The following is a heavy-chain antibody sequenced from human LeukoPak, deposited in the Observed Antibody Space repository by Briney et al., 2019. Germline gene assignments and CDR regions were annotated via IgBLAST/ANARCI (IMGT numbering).Heavy chain of an antibody. D-gene: IGHD2-8*01. CDR1: GFTFDDYA. CDR3: AKAHRNLMVYEDYYYMDV. V-gene: IGHV3-9*01. Sequence: AGGSLRLSCAASGFTFDDYAMHWVRQAPGKGLEWVSGISWNSGSIGYADSVKGRFTISRDNSKNTLYLQMNSLRAEDTAVYYCAKAHRNLMVYEDYYYMDVWGKGTTVTVSS. J-gene: IGHJ6*03. CDR2: ISWNSGSI.